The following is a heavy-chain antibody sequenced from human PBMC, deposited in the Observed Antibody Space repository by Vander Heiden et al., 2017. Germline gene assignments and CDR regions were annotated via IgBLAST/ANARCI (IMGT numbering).Heavy chain of an antibody. CDR3: ATGRYCSGGSCYGASGYYFDY. CDR2: FDPEDGET. CDR1: GSTLPALS. V-gene: IGHV1-24*01. Sequence: QVQLVQSGAAVKKPGASVKVSCQVSGSTLPALSIHWVRQAPGKGLEWMGGFDPEDGETIYAQKFQGRVTMTEDTSTDTAYMELSSLRSEDTAVYYCATGRYCSGGSCYGASGYYFDYWGQGTLVTVSS. D-gene: IGHD2-15*01. J-gene: IGHJ4*02.